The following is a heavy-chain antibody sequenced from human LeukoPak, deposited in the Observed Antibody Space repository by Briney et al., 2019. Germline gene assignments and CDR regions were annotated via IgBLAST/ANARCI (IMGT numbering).Heavy chain of an antibody. CDR3: AKKVDSSSFYYFDY. CDR2: ISGSGGST. Sequence: GGSLRLSCAASGFTFSSYAMSWVRQAPGKGLEWVSAISGSGGSTYYADSVKGRFTISRDYSKNTLYMQMNSLRAEDTAVYYCAKKVDSSSFYYFDYWGQGTLVTVSA. J-gene: IGHJ4*02. D-gene: IGHD6-6*01. CDR1: GFTFSSYA. V-gene: IGHV3-23*01.